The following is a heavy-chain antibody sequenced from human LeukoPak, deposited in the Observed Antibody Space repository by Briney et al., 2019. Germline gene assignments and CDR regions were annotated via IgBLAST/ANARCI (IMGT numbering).Heavy chain of an antibody. V-gene: IGHV2-70*04. Sequence: SGPALVKPTQTLTLTCTFSGFSLSTSGMRVSWIRQPPGKALEWLARIDWDDDKYCSTSLKTRLTISKATSKNQVVLTMTNMDPVDTATYYCARINVDTAMVPYFDYWGQGTLVTVSS. CDR3: ARINVDTAMVPYFDY. J-gene: IGHJ4*02. CDR1: GFSLSTSGMR. D-gene: IGHD5-18*01. CDR2: IDWDDDK.